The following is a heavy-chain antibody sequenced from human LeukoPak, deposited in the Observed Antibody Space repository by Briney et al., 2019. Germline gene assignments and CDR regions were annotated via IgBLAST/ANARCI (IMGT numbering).Heavy chain of an antibody. Sequence: GGSLRLSCAASGFTFSSYAMSWVRQAPGKGLEWVSAISGSGGSTYYADSVKGRFTISRDNSKNTLYLQMNSLRAEDTAVYYCAKDRSAIRSYYYGSRSHDYWGQGTLVTVSS. CDR1: GFTFSSYA. CDR2: ISGSGGST. V-gene: IGHV3-23*01. J-gene: IGHJ4*02. D-gene: IGHD3-10*01. CDR3: AKDRSAIRSYYYGSRSHDY.